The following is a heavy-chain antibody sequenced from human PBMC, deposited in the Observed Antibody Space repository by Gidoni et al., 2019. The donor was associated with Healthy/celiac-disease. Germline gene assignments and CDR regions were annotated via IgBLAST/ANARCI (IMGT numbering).Heavy chain of an antibody. CDR1: GFTFSSYS. Sequence: EVQLVESGGGLVKPGGSLRLSCAASGFTFSSYSRNWVRQAPGKGLEWVSSISSSSSYIYYAASVKGRFTISRDNAKNSLYLQMNSLRAEDTAVYYCARSEIAARLSAFDIWGQETMVTVSS. CDR3: ARSEIAARLSAFDI. CDR2: ISSSSSYI. J-gene: IGHJ3*02. V-gene: IGHV3-21*01. D-gene: IGHD6-6*01.